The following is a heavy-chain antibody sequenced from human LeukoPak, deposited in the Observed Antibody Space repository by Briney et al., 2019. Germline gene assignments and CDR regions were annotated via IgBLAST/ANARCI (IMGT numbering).Heavy chain of an antibody. V-gene: IGHV4-59*08. D-gene: IGHD4-11*01. CDR1: GGSISSYY. Sequence: SETLSLTCTVSGGSISSYYWSWIRQPPGKGLEWIGSISYSGSTNYNPSLKSRVTISMDTSKNRFSLKLSSVTAADTAVYYCARHQTYDYLTHFDYWGQGTLVTVSS. CDR3: ARHQTYDYLTHFDY. CDR2: ISYSGST. J-gene: IGHJ4*02.